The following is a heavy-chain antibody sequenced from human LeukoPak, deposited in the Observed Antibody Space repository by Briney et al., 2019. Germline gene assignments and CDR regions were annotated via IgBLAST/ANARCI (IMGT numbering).Heavy chain of an antibody. D-gene: IGHD2-2*01. V-gene: IGHV1-24*01. CDR3: ATGVICATTTCPGYRNYYFFMDV. CDR2: FAPAGGQV. CDR1: AFTLSELS. J-gene: IGHJ6*03. Sequence: GASVKVSCKVSAFTLSELSMHLVRQAPGKGLERVGGFAPAGGQVINVQSFRVRVILTEDASTNTAFMEVTSMRPDDTAVYYCATGVICATTTCPGYRNYYFFMDVWGEGTAVTVSS.